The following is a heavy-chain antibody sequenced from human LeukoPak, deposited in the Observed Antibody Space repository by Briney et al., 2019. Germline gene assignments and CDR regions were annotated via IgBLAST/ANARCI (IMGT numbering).Heavy chain of an antibody. CDR1: GFSFSSYG. CDR3: ARGSLDGYQNVLLWFGELWKSLTFDY. V-gene: IGHV3-30*02. CDR2: IRSDGSNK. J-gene: IGHJ4*02. Sequence: PGGSLRLSCAGSGFSFSSYGMHWVRQAPGKGLEWMAFIRSDGSNKYYADSVKGRFTISRDNSKNTLYMQMNSLRSEDTAVYYCARGSLDGYQNVLLWFGELWKSLTFDYWGQGTLVTVSS. D-gene: IGHD3-10*01.